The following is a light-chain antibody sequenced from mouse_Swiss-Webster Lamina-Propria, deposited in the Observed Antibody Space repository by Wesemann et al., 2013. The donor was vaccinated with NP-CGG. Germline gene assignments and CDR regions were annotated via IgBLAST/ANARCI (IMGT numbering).Light chain of an antibody. CDR1: QNLLWSGNQRYC. V-gene: IGKV8-19*01. Sequence: EIVLTQSIPSLTVSAGERVTISCKSNQNLLWSGNQRYCLVWHQWKPGQPPKLLIYWASTRESGVPDRFTGSGSGTDFTLTISSVQAEDLAVYYCQNDYSYPYTFGGGTKLEIK. CDR3: QNDYSYPYT. J-gene: IGKJ2*01. CDR2: WAS.